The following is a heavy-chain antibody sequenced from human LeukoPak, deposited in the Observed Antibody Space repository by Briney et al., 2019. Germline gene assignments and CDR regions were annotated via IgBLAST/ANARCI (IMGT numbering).Heavy chain of an antibody. V-gene: IGHV3-64*01. CDR1: GFAFSSYA. Sequence: GGSLRLSCAASGFAFSSYAMHWVRQAPGKGLEYVSAISSNGAITYYANSVKGRFTISRDNSKNTLYLQMGSLRAGDMAVYYCARAGSGWYSMDVWGQGTTVTVSS. D-gene: IGHD6-19*01. CDR2: ISSNGAIT. CDR3: ARAGSGWYSMDV. J-gene: IGHJ6*02.